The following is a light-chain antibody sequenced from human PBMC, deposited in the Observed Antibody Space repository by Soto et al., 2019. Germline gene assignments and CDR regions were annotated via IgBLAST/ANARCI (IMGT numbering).Light chain of an antibody. J-gene: IGKJ5*01. V-gene: IGKV3-20*01. CDR1: QSVSSSE. CDR3: QQYGSSPPIT. CDR2: GSS. Sequence: ILLTQSPCTLSLSPGERATLSCRASQSVSSSELAWYQQKPGHAPRLRMYGSSNRATGMPDRFSGSGSGTDFTLTISRMEHEDFAVYYCQQYGSSPPITFGQGTRLEIK.